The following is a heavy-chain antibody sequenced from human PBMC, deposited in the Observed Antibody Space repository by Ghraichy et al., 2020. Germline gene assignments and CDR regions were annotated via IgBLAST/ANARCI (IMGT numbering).Heavy chain of an antibody. CDR3: AGDRGYCGSDCYFDS. D-gene: IGHD2-21*02. Sequence: LSLTCSVSGASVSSTTWWTWVRQAPGKGLEWIGQIYGSGGTNYNPSLGSRVTMSIDKSKNQFSLNLRSVTAADTAVYYCAGDRGYCGSDCYFDSWGQGALVTVSS. CDR2: IYGSGGT. CDR1: GASVSSTTW. V-gene: IGHV4-4*02. J-gene: IGHJ5*01.